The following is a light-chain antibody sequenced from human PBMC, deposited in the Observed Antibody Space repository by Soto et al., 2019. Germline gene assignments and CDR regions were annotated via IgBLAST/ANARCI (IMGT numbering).Light chain of an antibody. CDR2: DAS. CDR3: QQRSNWPRT. CDR1: QSVSSY. Sequence: EIVLTQSPATLSLSPGDRATLSCRASQSVSSYLAWYQQKPGQAPRLLIYDASNRATGIPARFSGSGSGTDFTLTISSLEPEDFAVYYCQQRSNWPRTFGQGTKVDI. J-gene: IGKJ1*01. V-gene: IGKV3-11*01.